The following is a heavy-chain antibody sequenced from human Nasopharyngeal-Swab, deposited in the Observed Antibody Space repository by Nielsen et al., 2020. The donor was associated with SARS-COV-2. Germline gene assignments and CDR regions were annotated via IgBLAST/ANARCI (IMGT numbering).Heavy chain of an antibody. CDR1: GFTFSGSA. J-gene: IGHJ4*02. V-gene: IGHV3-73*01. CDR3: TRRLMTTVVDY. Sequence: GGSLRPSCVGSGFTFSGSAIHWVRQAAGKGLEWVGRIRSAANDHATAYSAALRGRVTISRDDSLNTAYLQLNSLRHDDSAVYYCTRRLMTTVVDYWGRGTLVTVSS. CDR2: IRSAANDHAT. D-gene: IGHD4-23*01.